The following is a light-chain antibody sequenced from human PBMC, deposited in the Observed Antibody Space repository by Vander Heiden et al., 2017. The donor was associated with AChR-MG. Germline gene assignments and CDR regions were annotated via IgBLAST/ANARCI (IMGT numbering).Light chain of an antibody. CDR2: GAS. CDR1: QSVSSN. Sequence: EIVMTQSPATLSVSPGERATLSCRASQSVSSNLAWYQQKPGQAPRLLIYGASTRATGIPARFSGSGSGTEFTLTISSLQSEDFAVYYCQQDNNWPQQFGQGTKVEIK. CDR3: QQDNNWPQQ. V-gene: IGKV3-15*01. J-gene: IGKJ1*01.